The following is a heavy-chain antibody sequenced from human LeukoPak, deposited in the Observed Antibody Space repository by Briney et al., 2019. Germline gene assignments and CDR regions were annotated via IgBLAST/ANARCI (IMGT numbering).Heavy chain of an antibody. Sequence: GASVKVSCKASGYTFTNYGISWVRQAPGQGLEWMGWISAYNGNTNYAQKFQVRVTMTTDTSTSTAYMELGSLRSDDTAVYFCARDRGSLAVGDSRTSDYWGQGTLVTVSS. J-gene: IGHJ4*02. CDR3: ARDRGSLAVGDSRTSDY. D-gene: IGHD6-19*01. V-gene: IGHV1-18*01. CDR1: GYTFTNYG. CDR2: ISAYNGNT.